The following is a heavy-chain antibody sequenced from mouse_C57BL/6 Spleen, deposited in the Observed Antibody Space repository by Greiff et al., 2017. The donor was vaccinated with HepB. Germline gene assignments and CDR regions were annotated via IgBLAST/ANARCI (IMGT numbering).Heavy chain of an antibody. CDR3: ARKKLAYYFDY. D-gene: IGHD4-1*01. CDR1: GYTFTSYW. J-gene: IGHJ2*01. Sequence: QVQLKQPGAELVMPGASVKLSCKASGYTFTSYWMHWVKQRPGQGLEWIGEIDPSDSYTNYNQKFKGKSTLTVDKSSSTAYMQLSSLTSEDSAVYYCARKKLAYYFDYWGQGTTLTVSS. V-gene: IGHV1-69*01. CDR2: IDPSDSYT.